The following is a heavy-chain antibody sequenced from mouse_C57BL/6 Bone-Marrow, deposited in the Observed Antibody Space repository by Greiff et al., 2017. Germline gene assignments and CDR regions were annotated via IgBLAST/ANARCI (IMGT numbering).Heavy chain of an antibody. J-gene: IGHJ2*01. CDR2: IDPEDGET. V-gene: IGHV14-2*01. CDR3: TRSLIYYGTNY. D-gene: IGHD1-1*01. CDR1: GFNINDYY. Sequence: EVQLQQSGAELVKPGASVKLSCTASGFNINDYYIHWVKQRTEQGLEWIGRIDPEDGETKYAPKFQDKATITADTSSNTASLQLSSLTSEDTAVYYCTRSLIYYGTNYWGQGTTLTVSS.